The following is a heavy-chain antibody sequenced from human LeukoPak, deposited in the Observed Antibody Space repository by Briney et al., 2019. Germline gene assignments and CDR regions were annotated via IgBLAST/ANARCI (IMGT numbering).Heavy chain of an antibody. Sequence: GGSLRLSCAASGFTFSTYAMSWVRQAPGKGLEWVSSIRSSGGGADYADSVKGRFTISRDNSKNTLSLQLNGLRAGDTAVYYCAKEGTVTPGSLYWYFDLWGRGSLVTVTS. V-gene: IGHV3-23*01. CDR2: IRSSGGGA. D-gene: IGHD4-17*01. CDR1: GFTFSTYA. J-gene: IGHJ2*01. CDR3: AKEGTVTPGSLYWYFDL.